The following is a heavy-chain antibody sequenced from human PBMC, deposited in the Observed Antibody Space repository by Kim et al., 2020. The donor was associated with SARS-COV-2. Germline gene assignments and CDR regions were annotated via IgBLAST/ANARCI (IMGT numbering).Heavy chain of an antibody. Sequence: ASVKVSCKASGYTFTSYDINWVRQATGQGLEWMGWMNPNSGNTGYAQKFQGRVTMTRNTSISTAYMELSSLRSEDTAVYYCAGSFARDYYYYGMDVWGQGTTVTVSS. CDR3: AGSFARDYYYYGMDV. CDR2: MNPNSGNT. V-gene: IGHV1-8*01. J-gene: IGHJ6*02. D-gene: IGHD6-6*01. CDR1: GYTFTSYD.